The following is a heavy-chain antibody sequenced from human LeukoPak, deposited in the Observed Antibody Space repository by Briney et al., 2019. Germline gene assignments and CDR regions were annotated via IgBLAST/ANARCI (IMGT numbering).Heavy chain of an antibody. V-gene: IGHV5-51*01. J-gene: IGHJ6*03. CDR3: ARHGHCTNGVCYSNYYYYMDV. Sequence: GESLKISWKGSGYFFTSYWIGWVRQMPGKGLEWMGIIYPDDSDTRYSPSFEGQVIISVDKSISTAYLQWSSLKASDTATYYCARHGHCTNGVCYSNYYYYMDVWGKGTTVTVSS. CDR2: IYPDDSDT. CDR1: GYFFTSYW. D-gene: IGHD2-8*01.